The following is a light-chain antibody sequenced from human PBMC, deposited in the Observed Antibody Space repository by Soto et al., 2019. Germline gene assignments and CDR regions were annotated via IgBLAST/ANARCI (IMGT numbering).Light chain of an antibody. J-gene: IGKJ5*01. V-gene: IGKV3-20*01. CDR3: QQYGSSLFT. CDR2: GAS. Sequence: EIVMTQSPATLSVSPGERASLSCRASQSVSTDLAWYQQKPAQAPRLLIYGASSRATGIPDRFSGSGSGTDFTLTISRLEPEDFAVYYCQQYGSSLFTFGQGTRLEIK. CDR1: QSVSTD.